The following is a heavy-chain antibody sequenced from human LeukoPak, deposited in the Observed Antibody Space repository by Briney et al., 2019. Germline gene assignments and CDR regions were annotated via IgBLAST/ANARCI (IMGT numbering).Heavy chain of an antibody. D-gene: IGHD2-15*01. CDR2: IYPADSDI. CDR3: ARQEYCSGGSCYTWFDP. Sequence: GESLKVSCKGSGYSINNYWIGWVRQMPGKGLEWMGIIYPADSDIRYSPSFQGQVTISADKSISTAYLQWSSLKASDTAMYYCARQEYCSGGSCYTWFDPWGQGTLVTVSS. V-gene: IGHV5-51*01. J-gene: IGHJ5*02. CDR1: GYSINNYW.